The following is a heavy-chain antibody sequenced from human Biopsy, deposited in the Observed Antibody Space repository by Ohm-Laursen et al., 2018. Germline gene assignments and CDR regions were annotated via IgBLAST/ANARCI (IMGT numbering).Heavy chain of an antibody. CDR2: IIPFTGVT. Sequence: GASVKVSCKASGATVTSYAISWVRQAPGQGLEWKGRIIPFTGVTNYAQNFQGKVTISADKSPPTVYVELSTLKPDDTAVYYCATDARWDPSLDAFHVWGQGTQVTVS. CDR1: GATVTSYA. J-gene: IGHJ3*01. V-gene: IGHV1-69*04. D-gene: IGHD1-26*01. CDR3: ATDARWDPSLDAFHV.